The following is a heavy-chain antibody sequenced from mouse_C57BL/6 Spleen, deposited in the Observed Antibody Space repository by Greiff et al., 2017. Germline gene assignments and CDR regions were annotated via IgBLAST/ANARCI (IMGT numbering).Heavy chain of an antibody. CDR3: ARGITTVVEFDV. CDR1: GYTFTSYT. V-gene: IGHV1-4*01. Sequence: QVQLQQSGAELARPGASVKMSCKASGYTFTSYTMHWVKQRPGQGLEWIGYINPSSGYTKYNQKFKDKATFTSDKSSSTAYMQLSSLTSEDAAVDYCARGITTVVEFDVWGTGTTVTVSS. CDR2: INPSSGYT. D-gene: IGHD1-1*01. J-gene: IGHJ1*03.